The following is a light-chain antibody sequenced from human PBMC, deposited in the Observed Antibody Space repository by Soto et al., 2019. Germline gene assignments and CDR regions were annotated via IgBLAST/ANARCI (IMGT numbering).Light chain of an antibody. CDR1: QSISTY. J-gene: IGKJ1*01. Sequence: IQMTQSPSSLSASVGDRVTITCRASQSISTYLYWYQQKPGKAPKLLIYAASSLQSGVPSRFSGSGSGTDFTLTISSLQPEDFATYYCQQSYSSPPTFGQGTKVDIK. CDR3: QQSYSSPPT. CDR2: AAS. V-gene: IGKV1-39*01.